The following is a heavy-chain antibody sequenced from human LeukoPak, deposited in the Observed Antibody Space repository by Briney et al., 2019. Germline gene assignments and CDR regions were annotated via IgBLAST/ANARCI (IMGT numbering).Heavy chain of an antibody. CDR1: GFTFSNYY. J-gene: IGHJ4*02. D-gene: IGHD6-19*01. V-gene: IGHV3-7*01. Sequence: PGGALRLCCAASGFTFSNYYMTSVRQAPGKGLEWVANIKQDGTVLYYVDSVKGRFTISRDNARNSLYLQMNNLRVDDTAVYFCARRLTVAGVGDFWGQGTLVTVSS. CDR2: IKQDGTVL. CDR3: ARRLTVAGVGDF.